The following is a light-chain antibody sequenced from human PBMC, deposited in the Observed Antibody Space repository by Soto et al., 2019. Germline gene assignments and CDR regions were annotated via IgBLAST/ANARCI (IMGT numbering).Light chain of an antibody. CDR3: ETWGTGIWV. Sequence: QTVVTQSPSASASLGASVKLTCTLSSGHSSYAIAWHQQQPDKGPRYLMKLNSDGSHTKGDGIPHRFSGSSSGAERYLTISSLQSEDEADYYCETWGTGIWVFGGGTQLTVL. CDR2: LNSDGSH. CDR1: SGHSSYA. J-gene: IGLJ3*02. V-gene: IGLV4-69*01.